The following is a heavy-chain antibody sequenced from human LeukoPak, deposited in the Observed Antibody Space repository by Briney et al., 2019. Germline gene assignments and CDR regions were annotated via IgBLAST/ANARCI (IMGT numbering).Heavy chain of an antibody. Sequence: HAGGSLRLSCAASGFTFDDYTMHWVRQAPGKGLEWVSLITWDGGSTYYADSVKGRFTISRDNSKNSLYLQMNSLRTEDTALYYCAKVYGSGSYYSLDYWGQGTLVTVSS. CDR1: GFTFDDYT. J-gene: IGHJ4*02. CDR3: AKVYGSGSYYSLDY. V-gene: IGHV3-43*01. D-gene: IGHD3-10*01. CDR2: ITWDGGST.